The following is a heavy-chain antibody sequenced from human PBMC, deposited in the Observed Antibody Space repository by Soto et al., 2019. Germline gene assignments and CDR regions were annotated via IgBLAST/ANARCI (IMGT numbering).Heavy chain of an antibody. CDR3: AKDPHELLNYFDY. CDR1: GFTFSSYG. D-gene: IGHD1-26*01. CDR2: ISYDGSNK. Sequence: QVQLVESGGGVVQPGRSLRLSCAASGFTFSSYGMHWVRQAPGKGLEWVAVISYDGSNKYYADSVKGRFTISRDNSKNTLYLQMNSLRAEDTAVYYCAKDPHELLNYFDYWGQGILVTVSS. J-gene: IGHJ4*02. V-gene: IGHV3-30*18.